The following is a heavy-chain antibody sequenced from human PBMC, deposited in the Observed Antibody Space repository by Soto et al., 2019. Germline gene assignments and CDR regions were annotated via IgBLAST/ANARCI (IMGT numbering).Heavy chain of an antibody. D-gene: IGHD6-13*01. CDR2: ISGSGGST. CDR1: GFTFSSYA. Sequence: EVQLLESGGGLVQPGGSLRLSCAASGFTFSSYAMSWVRQAPGKGLEWVSAISGSGGSTYYADSVKGRFTISRDNSKNTLYLQMNSLRAGDTAVYYCAKARSGYPYSSSWYSESFDYWGQGTLVTVSS. V-gene: IGHV3-23*01. CDR3: AKARSGYPYSSSWYSESFDY. J-gene: IGHJ4*02.